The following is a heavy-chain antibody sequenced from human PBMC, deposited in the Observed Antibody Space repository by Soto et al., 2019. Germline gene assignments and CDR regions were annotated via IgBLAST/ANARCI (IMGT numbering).Heavy chain of an antibody. D-gene: IGHD6-25*01. CDR2: ISNSGSEI. V-gene: IGHV3-23*01. Sequence: GGSLRLSCAASGFTFSSYGMSWVRQAPGKGLEWVSSISNSGSEIFYAASVKGRFTISRDSSKNTLYLETSSLRPEDTAVYYCVRRGYNWQFSDYWGQGTLVTVSS. CDR1: GFTFSSYG. CDR3: VRRGYNWQFSDY. J-gene: IGHJ4*02.